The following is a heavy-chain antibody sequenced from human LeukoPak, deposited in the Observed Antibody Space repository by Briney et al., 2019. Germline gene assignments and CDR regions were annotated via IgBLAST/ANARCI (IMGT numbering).Heavy chain of an antibody. CDR2: IYYSGST. CDR3: AREDYDILTGYTTLDY. CDR1: GGSFSSGSSY. D-gene: IGHD3-9*01. J-gene: IGHJ4*02. Sequence: SSETLSLTCTVSGGSFSSGSSYWSWIRQPPGKGLEWIGYIYYSGSTNYSPSLKSRVTISVETSKNQFSLKLNSVTAADTAVYYCAREDYDILTGYTTLDYWGQGTLVTVSS. V-gene: IGHV4-61*01.